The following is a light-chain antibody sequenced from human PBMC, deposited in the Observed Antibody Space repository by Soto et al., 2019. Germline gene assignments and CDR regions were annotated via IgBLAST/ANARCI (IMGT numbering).Light chain of an antibody. CDR1: SSDIGSSNL. CDR3: CSYAGSGTLV. V-gene: IGLV2-23*01. CDR2: EGS. J-gene: IGLJ3*02. Sequence: QSALTQPASVSGSPGQSITISCTGTSSDIGSSNLVSWYQQHPGKAPKLMIYEGSQRPSGISNRFSGSKSGNTASLTISGLQAEDEADYYCCSYAGSGTLVFGGGTKLTVL.